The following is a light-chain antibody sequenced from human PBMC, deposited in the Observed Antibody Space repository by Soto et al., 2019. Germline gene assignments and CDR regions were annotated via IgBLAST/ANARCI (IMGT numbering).Light chain of an antibody. CDR2: SAS. CDR1: QNIYGE. Sequence: IVLTRSAVTLSLSPVKRAPPSCRASQNIYGELAWYQQKRPGQNPRILIYSASTRATGIPARFSGSGSGTEFNLTVSRLETEEFAVYYCQQYGSSPITFGQGTKLDIK. J-gene: IGKJ5*01. CDR3: QQYGSSPIT. V-gene: IGKV3-20*01.